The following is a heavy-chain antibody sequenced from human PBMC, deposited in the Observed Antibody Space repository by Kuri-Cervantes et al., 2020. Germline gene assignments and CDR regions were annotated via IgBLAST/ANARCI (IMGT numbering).Heavy chain of an antibody. V-gene: IGHV1-46*01. CDR2: TNPSGDSA. J-gene: IGHJ4*02. Sequence: ASVKVSCKAPGNTFTSYYMHWVRQVPGQGLEWMGITNPSGDSAKYAQKFQGRVTMTRDTSTSTLYMELNSLNSEDTAVYFCARGGSGSYQYYFDYWGQGTLVTVSS. CDR3: ARGGSGSYQYYFDY. CDR1: GNTFTSYY. D-gene: IGHD1-26*01.